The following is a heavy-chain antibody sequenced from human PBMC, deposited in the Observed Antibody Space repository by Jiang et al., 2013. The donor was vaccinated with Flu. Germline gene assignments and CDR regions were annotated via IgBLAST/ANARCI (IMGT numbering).Heavy chain of an antibody. Sequence: SVKVSCKASGYTFTGYYMHWVRQAPGQGLEWMGWINPNSGGTNYAQKFQGRVTMTRDTSISTAYMELSRLRSDDTAVYYCARERLNYSNYGNYYYYGMDVWGQGTTVTVSS. CDR3: ARERLNYSNYGNYYYYGMDV. D-gene: IGHD4-11*01. CDR2: INPNSGGT. V-gene: IGHV1-2*02. CDR1: GYTFTGYY. J-gene: IGHJ6*02.